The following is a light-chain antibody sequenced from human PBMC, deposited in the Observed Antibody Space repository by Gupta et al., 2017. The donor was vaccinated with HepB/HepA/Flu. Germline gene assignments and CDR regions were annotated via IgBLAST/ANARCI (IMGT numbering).Light chain of an antibody. Sequence: SALTQPASAPWSPGPSTTISCTGTSSDVGTYNSLSWYQQYPGKAPKLLIYDDSTRPSWLANRFSGSKSGNTASLTIAGLQAEDEAEYYCSSFTGTNTLVVFGGGTKLTVL. CDR2: DDS. V-gene: IGLV2-14*03. CDR3: SSFTGTNTLVV. CDR1: SSDVGTYNS. J-gene: IGLJ2*01.